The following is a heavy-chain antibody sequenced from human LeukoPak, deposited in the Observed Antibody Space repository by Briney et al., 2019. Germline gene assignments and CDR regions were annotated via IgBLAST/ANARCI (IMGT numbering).Heavy chain of an antibody. Sequence: SQGLSLTCAVPLGSIRSGGYYWSWVRQQPGKGLEWIGLIYYSGSTYYNPSLESRVTISVDTYKNQFSLKLSSVTAADTAVYYCATAVGPTVTTWYYFHYWGQGTLVTVSS. J-gene: IGHJ4*02. CDR1: LGSIRSGGYY. D-gene: IGHD4-17*01. V-gene: IGHV4-31*11. CDR2: IYYSGST. CDR3: ATAVGPTVTTWYYFHY.